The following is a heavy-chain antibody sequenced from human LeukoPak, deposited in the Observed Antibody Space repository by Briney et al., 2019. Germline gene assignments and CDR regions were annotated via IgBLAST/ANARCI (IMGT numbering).Heavy chain of an antibody. CDR2: IYSGGST. CDR3: ARGSVVAARGYYYYGMDV. CDR1: GFTVSSNY. D-gene: IGHD2-15*01. V-gene: IGHV3-66*01. Sequence: GGSLRLSCAASGFTVSSNYMSWVRQAPGKGLEWVSVIYSGGSTYYADSVKGRFTISRDNSKNTLYLQMNSLRAEDTAVYYCARGSVVAARGYYYYGMDVWGQGTTVTVSS. J-gene: IGHJ6*02.